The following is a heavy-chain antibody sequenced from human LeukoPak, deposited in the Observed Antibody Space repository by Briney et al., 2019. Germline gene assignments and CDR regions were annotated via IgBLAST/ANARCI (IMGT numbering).Heavy chain of an antibody. D-gene: IGHD3-10*01. V-gene: IGHV3-11*01. CDR3: ARVYYGSGSPRHFDY. Sequence: GGSLRLSCAASGFSFSDYYVSWIRQAPGKGLECVSYISSRGTTIYYADSVKGRFTISRDNAKNSLYLQMSSLRAEDTAVYYCARVYYGSGSPRHFDYWGQGTLVAVSS. J-gene: IGHJ4*02. CDR2: ISSRGTTI. CDR1: GFSFSDYY.